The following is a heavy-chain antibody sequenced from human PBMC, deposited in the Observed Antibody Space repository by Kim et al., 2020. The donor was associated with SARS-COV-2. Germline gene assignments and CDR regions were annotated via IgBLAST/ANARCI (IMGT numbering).Heavy chain of an antibody. CDR2: MNPNSGNT. Sequence: ASVKVSCKASGYTFTSYDINWVRQATGQGLEWMGWMNPNSGNTGYAQKFRGRVTMTRNTSISTAYMELSSLRSEDTAVYYCARGRGPPYSSGWYLDYWGQGTLVTVSS. D-gene: IGHD6-19*01. J-gene: IGHJ4*02. CDR1: GYTFTSYD. V-gene: IGHV1-8*01. CDR3: ARGRGPPYSSGWYLDY.